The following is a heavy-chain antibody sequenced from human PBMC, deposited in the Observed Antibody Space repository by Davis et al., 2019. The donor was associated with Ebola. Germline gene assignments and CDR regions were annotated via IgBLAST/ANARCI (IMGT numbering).Heavy chain of an antibody. CDR3: TTDLSIYYDSSGYYYGSGLFDY. CDR2: IKSKTDGGTT. V-gene: IGHV3-15*01. J-gene: IGHJ4*02. D-gene: IGHD3-22*01. CDR1: GFTFSNAW. Sequence: GESLKISCAASGFTFSNAWMSWVRQAPGKGLEWVGRIKSKTDGGTTDYAAPVKGRFTISRDDSKNTLYLQMNSLKTEDTAVYCCTTDLSIYYDSSGYYYGSGLFDYWGQGTLVTVSS.